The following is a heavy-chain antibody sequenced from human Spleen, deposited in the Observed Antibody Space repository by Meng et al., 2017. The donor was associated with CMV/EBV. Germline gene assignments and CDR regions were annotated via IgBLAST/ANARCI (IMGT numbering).Heavy chain of an antibody. Sequence: GESLKISCAASGFTFNSYSMNWVRQAPGKGLEWVSYISSSSSTIYYADSVKGRFTIYRDNSKNTLYLQMNSLRAEDTAVYYCAKAFRIAATSVADWFDPWGQGTLVTVSS. CDR2: ISSSSSTI. D-gene: IGHD6-13*01. CDR1: GFTFNSYS. J-gene: IGHJ5*02. V-gene: IGHV3-48*01. CDR3: AKAFRIAATSVADWFDP.